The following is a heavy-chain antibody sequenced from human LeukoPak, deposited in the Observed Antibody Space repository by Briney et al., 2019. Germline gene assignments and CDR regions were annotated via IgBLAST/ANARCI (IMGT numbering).Heavy chain of an antibody. D-gene: IGHD1-26*01. J-gene: IGHJ4*02. CDR3: TRDGSGSRISFDY. Sequence: PGVSLRLSCAASGFAFGSHWMHWVRQAPGKGLVWVARIESDASNTRYADSVKGRFAISRDNANKTLDLQMNSLRAEDTAVYYCTRDGSGSRISFDYWGQGTLVTVSS. V-gene: IGHV3-74*01. CDR2: IESDASNT. CDR1: GFAFGSHW.